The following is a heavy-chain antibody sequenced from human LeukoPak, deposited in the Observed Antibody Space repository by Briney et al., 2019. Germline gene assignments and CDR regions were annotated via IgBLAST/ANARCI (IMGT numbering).Heavy chain of an antibody. D-gene: IGHD4-17*01. J-gene: IGHJ5*02. V-gene: IGHV3-15*01. CDR2: IKSNVGGGAT. CDR3: SRRHDYGDFLNWFDP. Sequence: PGGSLRLSCAASGFSFTNAWMTWVRQAPGKGLEWVGHIKSNVGGGATDYAAPVKGRFTISRDDSKSTLYLQMNSLKTEDTAVYYCSRRHDYGDFLNWFDPWGQGTLVTVSS. CDR1: GFSFTNAW.